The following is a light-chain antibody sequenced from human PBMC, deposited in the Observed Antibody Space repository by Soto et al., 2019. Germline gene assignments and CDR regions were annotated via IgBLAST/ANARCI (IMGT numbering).Light chain of an antibody. CDR3: QHSNNLPFT. J-gene: IGKJ3*01. V-gene: IGKV3-15*01. CDR2: GVS. Sequence: EIVMTQSPASLSVSPGGRATLSCRASQSVNSNLAWYQQKPGQAPRLLIYGVSNRATGIPARFSGSGSVNDFTLTMSSLQSEEFALYYGQHSNNLPFTFGPGSKVDI. CDR1: QSVNSN.